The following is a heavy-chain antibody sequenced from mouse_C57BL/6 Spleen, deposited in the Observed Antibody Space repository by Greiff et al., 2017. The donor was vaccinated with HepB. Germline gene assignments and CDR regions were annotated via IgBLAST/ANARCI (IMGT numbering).Heavy chain of an antibody. Sequence: ESGPGLVKPSQSLSLTCSVTGYSITRGYYWNWIRQFPGNTLEWMGYISYDGSNNYNPSLKNRISITRDTSKNQVFLKLNSVTTEDTATYYCASGYYYGSREYFDVWGTGTTVTVSS. J-gene: IGHJ1*03. CDR1: GYSITRGYY. V-gene: IGHV3-6*01. CDR2: ISYDGSN. D-gene: IGHD1-1*01. CDR3: ASGYYYGSREYFDV.